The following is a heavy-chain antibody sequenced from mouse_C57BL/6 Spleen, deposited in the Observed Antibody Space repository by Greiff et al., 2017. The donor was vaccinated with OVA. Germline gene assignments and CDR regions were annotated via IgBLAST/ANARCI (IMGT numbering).Heavy chain of an antibody. D-gene: IGHD1-1*01. CDR1: GYTFTSYW. V-gene: IGHV1-50*01. CDR3: ARFGSSPNWYFDV. Sequence: QVQLQQPGAELVKPGASVKLSCKASGYTFTSYWMQWVKQRPGQGLEWIGEIDPSDSYTNYNQKFQGKATLPVDTSSSKAYMQLSSLTSDDSAVYYWARFGSSPNWYFDVWGTGTTVTVSS. CDR2: IDPSDSYT. J-gene: IGHJ1*03.